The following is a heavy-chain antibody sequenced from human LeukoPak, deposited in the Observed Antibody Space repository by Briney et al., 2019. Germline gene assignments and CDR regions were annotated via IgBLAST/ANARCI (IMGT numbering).Heavy chain of an antibody. CDR1: GGSISSYY. CDR3: ARGVVITQAFDI. D-gene: IGHD3-22*01. J-gene: IGHJ3*02. V-gene: IGHV4-59*01. Sequence: RPSETLSLTCTVSGGSISSYYWSWIRQPPGKGLEWIGYIYYSGSTNYNPSLKSRVTISVDTSKNQFSLKLSSVTAADTAVYYCARGVVITQAFDIWGQGTMVTVSS. CDR2: IYYSGST.